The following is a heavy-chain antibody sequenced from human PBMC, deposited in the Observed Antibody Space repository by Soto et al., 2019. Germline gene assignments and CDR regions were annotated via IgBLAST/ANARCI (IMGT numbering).Heavy chain of an antibody. CDR3: ARLVYYNGSGSYRSVDY. Sequence: SETLSLTCTVSGDYFSSCSYYWSWIRQSPWKGLEWIGYIFYTGATNYNPSLKSRLTFSVDTSKNQFSLKLSSVTAADTAVYYCARLVYYNGSGSYRSVDYWGQGTLVTVSS. J-gene: IGHJ4*02. V-gene: IGHV4-61*01. D-gene: IGHD3-10*01. CDR1: GDYFSSCSYY. CDR2: IFYTGAT.